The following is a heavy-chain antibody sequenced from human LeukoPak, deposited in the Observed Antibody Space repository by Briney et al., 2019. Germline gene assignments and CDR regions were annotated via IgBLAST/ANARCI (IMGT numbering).Heavy chain of an antibody. Sequence: GGSLRLSCAVSGFNFRIYWMSWVRQAPGKGLEWVASIKEDGGEKYYVDSVKGRFTISRDNAKNSLSLQMNSLRAEDTAVYYCAVLSTTWSGNWGQGTLVTVSS. J-gene: IGHJ4*02. V-gene: IGHV3-7*05. CDR3: AVLSTTWSGN. CDR2: IKEDGGEK. CDR1: GFNFRIYW. D-gene: IGHD6-13*01.